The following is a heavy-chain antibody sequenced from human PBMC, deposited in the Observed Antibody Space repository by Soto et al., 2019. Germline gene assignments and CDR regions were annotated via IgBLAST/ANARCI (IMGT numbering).Heavy chain of an antibody. V-gene: IGHV4-59*08. Sequence: NPSETLSLTCTVSGGSISSYYWSWIRQPPGKGLEWIGYIYYSGSTNYNPSLKSRVTISVDTSKNQFSLKLSSVTAADTAVYYCARSRGWDCSGGSCYSYYYYYMDVWGKGTTVTVSS. J-gene: IGHJ6*03. CDR2: IYYSGST. CDR3: ARSRGWDCSGGSCYSYYYYYMDV. CDR1: GGSISSYY. D-gene: IGHD2-15*01.